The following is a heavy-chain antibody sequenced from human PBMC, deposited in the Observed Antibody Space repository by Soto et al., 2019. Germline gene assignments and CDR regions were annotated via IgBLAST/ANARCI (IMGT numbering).Heavy chain of an antibody. J-gene: IGHJ6*02. CDR2: ISGSGSST. D-gene: IGHD5-12*01. CDR1: GFTFNSYA. CDR3: ASHNNHIVATIDYYYGMDV. V-gene: IGHV3-23*01. Sequence: GGSLRLSCTASGFTFNSYAMSWVRQAPGKGLEWVSAISGSGSSTYNADSVKGRFTISRDNAKNSLYLQMNSLRAEDTAVYYCASHNNHIVATIDYYYGMDVWGQGTTVTVSS.